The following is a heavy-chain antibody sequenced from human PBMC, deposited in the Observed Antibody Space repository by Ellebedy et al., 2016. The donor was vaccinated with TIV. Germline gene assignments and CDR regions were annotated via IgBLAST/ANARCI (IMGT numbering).Heavy chain of an antibody. Sequence: ASVKVSCKASGYSFTSNYIHWVRQAPGQGLEWMGIINPIGGSTRYAQNFLDRVTMTRDTSTSTVYMELSSLTSDDTAVYYCARDLRQYSSSWDPWGQGTLVTVSS. D-gene: IGHD6-13*01. CDR2: INPIGGST. V-gene: IGHV1-46*01. J-gene: IGHJ5*02. CDR3: ARDLRQYSSSWDP. CDR1: GYSFTSNY.